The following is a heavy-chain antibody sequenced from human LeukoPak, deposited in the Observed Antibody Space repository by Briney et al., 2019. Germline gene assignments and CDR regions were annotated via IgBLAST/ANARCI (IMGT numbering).Heavy chain of an antibody. D-gene: IGHD3-22*01. V-gene: IGHV3-21*01. J-gene: IGHJ4*02. CDR1: GFIFSSYN. CDR3: ARVLGYYYDSRGHDY. Sequence: GGSLRLSCAASGFIFSSYNMNWVRQAPGKGLEWVSSISTSSSYIYYADSVKGRFTIPRDNAKNSLYLQMNSLRGEDTAVYYCARVLGYYYDSRGHDYWGQGTLVTVSS. CDR2: ISTSSSYI.